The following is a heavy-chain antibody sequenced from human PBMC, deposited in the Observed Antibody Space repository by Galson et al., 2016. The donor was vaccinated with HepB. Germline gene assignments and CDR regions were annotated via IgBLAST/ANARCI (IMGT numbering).Heavy chain of an antibody. D-gene: IGHD2-8*01. CDR1: GFSLNTSGMR. V-gene: IGHV2-70*04. J-gene: IGHJ2*01. Sequence: PALVKPTQTLTLTCSCSGFSLNTSGMRVSWIRQPPGKALEWLARIDWDDDKFYSISLKTRLTISKDPSKNQVVLTMTNMDPVDTATYYCAREGVSPDWYFDLWGRGTLVTVSS. CDR3: AREGVSPDWYFDL. CDR2: IDWDDDK.